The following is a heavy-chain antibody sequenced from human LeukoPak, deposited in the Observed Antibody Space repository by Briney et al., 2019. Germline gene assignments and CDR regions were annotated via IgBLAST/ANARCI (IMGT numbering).Heavy chain of an antibody. D-gene: IGHD3-10*01. V-gene: IGHV3-30-3*02. CDR3: AKTLSGYYGSGSYDY. J-gene: IGHJ4*02. Sequence: GRSLRLSCAASGFTFSSYAMHWVRQAPGKGLEWVAVISYDGSNKYYADSVKGRFTISRDNSKNTLYLQMNSLRAEDTAVYYCAKTLSGYYGSGSYDYWGQGTLVTVSS. CDR1: GFTFSSYA. CDR2: ISYDGSNK.